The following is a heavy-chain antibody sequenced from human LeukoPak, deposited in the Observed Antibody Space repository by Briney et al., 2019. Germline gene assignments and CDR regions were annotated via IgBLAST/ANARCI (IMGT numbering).Heavy chain of an antibody. V-gene: IGHV3-21*01. CDR3: ATEVGPRYYYYAMDV. Sequence: GGSLRLSCAASGFIFSVYSMSWVRQAPGKGLEWVSSIGGSSSYIYYADSVKGRFTVSRDNAKSSLFLQMNSLRAEDTAVYYCATEVGPRYYYYAMDVWGQGTTVTVSS. CDR2: IGGSSSYI. D-gene: IGHD1-26*01. J-gene: IGHJ6*02. CDR1: GFIFSVYS.